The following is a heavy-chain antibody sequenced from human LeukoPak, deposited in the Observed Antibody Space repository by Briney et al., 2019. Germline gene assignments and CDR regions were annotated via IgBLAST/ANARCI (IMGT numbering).Heavy chain of an antibody. J-gene: IGHJ4*02. CDR1: GGSISSYY. CDR2: IYYSGST. D-gene: IGHD4-17*01. CDR3: ARGLGRYGDLDY. V-gene: IGHV4-59*01. Sequence: PSETLSLTCTVSGGSISSYYWSWIRQPPGKGLEWVGYIYYSGSTNYNPSLKSRVTISVDTSKNQFSLKLSSVTAADTAVYYCARGLGRYGDLDYWGQGTLVTVSS.